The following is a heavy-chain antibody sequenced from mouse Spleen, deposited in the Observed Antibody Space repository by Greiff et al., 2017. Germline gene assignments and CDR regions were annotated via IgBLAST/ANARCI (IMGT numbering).Heavy chain of an antibody. CDR3: TRSGGGLFAY. CDR1: GYTFTDYE. Sequence: QVQLQQSGAELVRPGASVTLSCKASGYTFTDYEMHWVKQTPVHGLEWIGAIDPETGGTAYNQKFKGKAILTADKSSSTAYMELRSLTSEDSAVYYCTRSGGGLFAYWGQGTLVTVSA. D-gene: IGHD1-1*02. J-gene: IGHJ3*01. CDR2: IDPETGGT. V-gene: IGHV1-15*01.